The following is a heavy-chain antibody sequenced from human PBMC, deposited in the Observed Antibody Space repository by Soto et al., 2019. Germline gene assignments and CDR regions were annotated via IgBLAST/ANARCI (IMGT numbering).Heavy chain of an antibody. Sequence: EVQLVEPGGGLVQPGGSLRLSCAASGFTVSSNYMSWVRQAPGKGLEWVSVIYSGGSTYYAESVKGRFTISRDNSKNTLYLQMKSLRAEDTAVYYCAAYSSGWYGGVFDPWGQGTLVTVSS. CDR1: GFTVSSNY. D-gene: IGHD6-19*01. J-gene: IGHJ5*02. V-gene: IGHV3-66*01. CDR2: IYSGGST. CDR3: AAYSSGWYGGVFDP.